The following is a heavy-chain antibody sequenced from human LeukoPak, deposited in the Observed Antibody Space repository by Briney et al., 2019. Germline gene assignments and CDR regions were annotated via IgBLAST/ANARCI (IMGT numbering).Heavy chain of an antibody. CDR1: GGSISSSSYY. CDR2: IYYSGST. V-gene: IGHV4-39*01. CDR3: ARRCSSTSRYDYFDY. J-gene: IGHJ4*02. Sequence: SETLSLTCTVSGGSISSSSYYWGWIRQPPGKGLEWIGSIYYSGSTYYNPSLKSRVTISVDTSKNQFSLKLSSVTAADTAVYYCARRCSSTSRYDYFDYWGQGTLVTVSS. D-gene: IGHD2-2*01.